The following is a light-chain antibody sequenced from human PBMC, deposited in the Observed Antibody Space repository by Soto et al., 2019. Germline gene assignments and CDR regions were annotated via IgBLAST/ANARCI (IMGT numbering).Light chain of an antibody. CDR1: QSVSSN. CDR2: GAS. CDR3: QREKNWPPERT. J-gene: IGKJ1*01. Sequence: EIVMTQSPATLSVSPGERATLSCRASQSVSSNLAWYQQKPGQAPRLLIYGASTRATGIPARFSGSGSGTESALTISSLQDEDLAVALCQREKNWPPERTFGQGTKVEIK. V-gene: IGKV3-15*01.